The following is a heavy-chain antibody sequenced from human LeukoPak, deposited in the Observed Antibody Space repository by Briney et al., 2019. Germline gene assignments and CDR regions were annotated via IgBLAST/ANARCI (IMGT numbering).Heavy chain of an antibody. V-gene: IGHV3-21*01. CDR2: ISRTGTYI. Sequence: GGSLRLSCAASGFTLSSYNMKSVRQAPGEGLEWVSSISRTGTYIYYADSVKGRFTVSRDNAQNSLYLQMNSLRVEDTAVHYCAREERSTSVGFDYWGQGTLVTVSS. CDR1: GFTLSSYN. D-gene: IGHD2-2*01. CDR3: AREERSTSVGFDY. J-gene: IGHJ4*02.